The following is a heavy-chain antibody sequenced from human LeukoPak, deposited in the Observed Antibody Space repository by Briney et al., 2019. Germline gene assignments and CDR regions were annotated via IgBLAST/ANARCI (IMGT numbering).Heavy chain of an antibody. J-gene: IGHJ4*02. D-gene: IGHD3-22*01. CDR3: ARRMEYYYGNSGYYFDY. CDR1: GFTLSSYA. Sequence: LRLSCAASGFTLSSYAMTWIRQYPEKGLEWIGYIYHSGSTYYNPSLQSRVSISLDMSRNQFSLKLTSVTAADTAVYYCARRMEYYYGNSGYYFDYWGQGALVTVSS. CDR2: IYHSGST. V-gene: IGHV4-31*02.